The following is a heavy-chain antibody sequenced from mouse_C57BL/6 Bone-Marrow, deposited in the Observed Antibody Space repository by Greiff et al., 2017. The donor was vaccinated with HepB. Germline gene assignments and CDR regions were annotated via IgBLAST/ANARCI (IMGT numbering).Heavy chain of an antibody. D-gene: IGHD2-2*01. J-gene: IGHJ3*01. V-gene: IGHV5-6*02. CDR3: ARRGDGYAFAY. CDR1: GFTFSSYG. Sequence: EVKVVESGGDLVKPGGSLKLSCAASGFTFSSYGMSWVRQTPDKRLEWVATISSGGSYTYYPDSVKGRFTISRDNAKNTLYLQMSSLKSEDTAMYYCARRGDGYAFAYWGQGTLVTVSA. CDR2: ISSGGSYT.